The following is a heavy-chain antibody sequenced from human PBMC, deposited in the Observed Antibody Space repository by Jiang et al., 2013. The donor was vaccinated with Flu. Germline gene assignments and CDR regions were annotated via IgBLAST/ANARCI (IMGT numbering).Heavy chain of an antibody. CDR1: GGSISSYY. J-gene: IGHJ3*02. D-gene: IGHD6-19*01. CDR2: IYYSGST. Sequence: TLSLTCTVSGGSISSYYWSWIRQPPGKGLEWIGYIYYSGSTNYNPSLKSRVTISVDTSKNQFSLKLSSVTAADTAVYYCARSPDSSGWFVYFDIWGQGTMVTVSS. V-gene: IGHV4-59*01. CDR3: ARSPDSSGWFVYFDI.